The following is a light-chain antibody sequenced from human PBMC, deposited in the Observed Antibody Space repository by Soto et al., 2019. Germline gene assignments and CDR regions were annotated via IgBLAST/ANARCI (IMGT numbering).Light chain of an antibody. CDR3: QQFGDSLT. V-gene: IGKV3-20*01. CDR2: GES. Sequence: EIVLTQSPGTLSLSPGERATLSCRASQSVSSSYLAWYQQKPGQAPRLLIYGESSRATGIPDRFSGSGSGTDFTLTISRLEPEDFAVYYCQQFGDSLTFGGGTKVDIK. CDR1: QSVSSSY. J-gene: IGKJ4*01.